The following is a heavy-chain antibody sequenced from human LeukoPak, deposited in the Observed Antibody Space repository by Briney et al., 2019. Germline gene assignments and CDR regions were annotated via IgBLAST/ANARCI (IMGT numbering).Heavy chain of an antibody. J-gene: IGHJ3*02. CDR2: VNHSGST. V-gene: IGHV4-34*01. CDR1: GGSFSGYY. CDR3: ASSGGSYYYAFDI. Sequence: SGTLSLTCAVYGGSFSGYYWSWIRQPPGKGLEWIGEVNHSGSTNYNPSLKSRVTISVDTSKNQFSLKLSSVTAADTAVYYCASSGGSYYYAFDIWGQGTMVTVSS. D-gene: IGHD1-26*01.